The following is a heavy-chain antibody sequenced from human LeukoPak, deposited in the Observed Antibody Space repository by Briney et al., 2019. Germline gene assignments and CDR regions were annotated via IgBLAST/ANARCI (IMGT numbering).Heavy chain of an antibody. V-gene: IGHV3-7*01. CDR3: EGSAGY. CDR2: IKKDGSEK. J-gene: IGHJ4*02. CDR1: GFTFSSSG. D-gene: IGHD6-19*01. Sequence: GGSLELSCAPSGFTFSSSGMSWVRRAPGKGLEWVANIKKDGSEKYYVDSVKGRFTISRDNAKNSLYLQMNSLRVEDTAVYYCEGSAGYWGQGTLVTVSS.